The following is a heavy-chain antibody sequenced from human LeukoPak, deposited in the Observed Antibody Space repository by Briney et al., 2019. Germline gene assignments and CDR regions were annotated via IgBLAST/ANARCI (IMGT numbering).Heavy chain of an antibody. Sequence: SGGSLRLSCAASGFTFSSSDMHWVRQAPGKGLEWVAFIRYDGNNKYYADSVKGRLTITRDNSKNTLYLQMDSLSAEDTAVYYCVKVDTWGQGTLVTVSS. CDR3: VKVDT. CDR2: IRYDGNNK. CDR1: GFTFSSSD. V-gene: IGHV3-30*02. D-gene: IGHD5-18*01. J-gene: IGHJ4*02.